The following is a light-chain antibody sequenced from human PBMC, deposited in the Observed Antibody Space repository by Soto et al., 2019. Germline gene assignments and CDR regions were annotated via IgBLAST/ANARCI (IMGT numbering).Light chain of an antibody. CDR2: DAS. J-gene: IGKJ4*01. Sequence: EIVLTQSPATLSLSPGERATLSCRASQSVSSYLAWYQHKPGPAPRLLIYDASNRATGIPARFSGSVSGTTFTLTISSLEPEDFGVYYCQQRSNWPLTFGGGTKGEIK. CDR1: QSVSSY. V-gene: IGKV3-11*01. CDR3: QQRSNWPLT.